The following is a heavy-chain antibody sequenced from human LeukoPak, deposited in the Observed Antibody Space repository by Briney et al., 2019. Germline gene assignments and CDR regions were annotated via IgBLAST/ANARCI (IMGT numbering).Heavy chain of an antibody. Sequence: SETLSLTCTVSGGSISSYYWSWIRQPAGKGLEWIGRIYTSGSTNYNPSLKSRVTMSVDTSKNQFSLKLSSVTTADTAVYYCARGARHYYDSSGYYPRGYYYYYMDVWGKGTTVTVSS. CDR3: ARGARHYYDSSGYYPRGYYYYYMDV. V-gene: IGHV4-4*07. CDR1: GGSISSYY. D-gene: IGHD3-22*01. J-gene: IGHJ6*03. CDR2: IYTSGST.